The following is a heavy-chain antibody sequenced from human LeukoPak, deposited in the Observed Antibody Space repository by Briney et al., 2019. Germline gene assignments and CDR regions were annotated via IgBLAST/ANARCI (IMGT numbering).Heavy chain of an antibody. V-gene: IGHV1-2*02. CDR2: INPNSGGT. CDR1: GYTFTGYY. D-gene: IGHD6-25*01. CDR3: ARVGPYSSEDDY. Sequence: ASVKVSCKASGYTFTGYYMHWVRQAPGQGLEWMGWINPNSGGTNYAQKFQGRVTMTRDTSIGTAYMELSRLRSDDTAVYYCARVGPYSSEDDYWGQGTLVTVSS. J-gene: IGHJ4*02.